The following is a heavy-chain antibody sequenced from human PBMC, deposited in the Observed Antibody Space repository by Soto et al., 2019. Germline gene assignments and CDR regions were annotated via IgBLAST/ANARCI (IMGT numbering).Heavy chain of an antibody. CDR3: ARGHYDFWSGYYTRDIDY. CDR1: GYTFTSYD. V-gene: IGHV1-8*01. D-gene: IGHD3-3*01. CDR2: MNPNSGNT. Sequence: QVQLVQSGAEVKKPGASVKVSCKASGYTFTSYDINWVRQATGQGLEWMGWMNPNSGNTGYAQKFQGRVTMTRNTSISTAYMELSSLRSEDTAVYYCARGHYDFWSGYYTRDIDYWGQGTLVTVSS. J-gene: IGHJ4*02.